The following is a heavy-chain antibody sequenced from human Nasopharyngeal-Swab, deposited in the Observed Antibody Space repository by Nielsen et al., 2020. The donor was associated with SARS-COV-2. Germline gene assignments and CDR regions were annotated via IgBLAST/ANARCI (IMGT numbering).Heavy chain of an antibody. V-gene: IGHV1-3*01. CDR2: INAGNGNT. Sequence: WVRQAPGQRLEWMGWINAGNGNTKYSQKFQGRVTITRDTSVSTAYMELSSLRSEDTAVYYCARGDYSSSWDRSYYGMDVWGQGTTVTVSS. D-gene: IGHD6-13*01. CDR3: ARGDYSSSWDRSYYGMDV. J-gene: IGHJ6*02.